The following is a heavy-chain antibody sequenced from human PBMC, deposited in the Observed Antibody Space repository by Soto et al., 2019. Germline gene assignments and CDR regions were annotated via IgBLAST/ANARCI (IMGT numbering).Heavy chain of an antibody. CDR1: GFSFSTYE. V-gene: IGHV3-48*03. J-gene: IGHJ4*02. CDR2: ISSSGSTI. Sequence: XESLGLSCAASGFSFSTYEMNWVRQAPGKGLEWISYISSSGSTIYYADSVKGRFTISRDNAKNSLYLQINSLRAEDTAVYYCARDPKNGLLWFGESPVGGQGTLVTVSS. D-gene: IGHD3-10*01. CDR3: ARDPKNGLLWFGESPV.